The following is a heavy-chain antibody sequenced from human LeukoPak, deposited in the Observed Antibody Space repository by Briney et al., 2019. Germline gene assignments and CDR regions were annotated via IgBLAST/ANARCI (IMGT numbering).Heavy chain of an antibody. CDR1: GGSISSSSYY. J-gene: IGHJ4*02. D-gene: IGHD3-10*01. Sequence: SETLSLTCTVSGGSISSSSYYWGWIRQPPGKGLEWIVTIYYSGSTYYNPSLKSRVTISVDTSKNQFSLKLSSVTAADTAVYYCASRNSGSYSQLDYWGQGTLVTVSS. CDR2: IYYSGST. CDR3: ASRNSGSYSQLDY. V-gene: IGHV4-39*01.